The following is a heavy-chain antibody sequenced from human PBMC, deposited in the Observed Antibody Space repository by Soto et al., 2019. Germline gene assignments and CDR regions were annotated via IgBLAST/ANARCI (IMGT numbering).Heavy chain of an antibody. Sequence: QVQVVESGGGVVQPGRSLRLSCAGSGFTFSYYAIHWVRQAPGKGLEWVAVMSYDGNNTYYADSVKGRFTISRDNSKNTLYRQMDSLRPEDTAVYYCARDQRAVRSTLRFYHYSAVDGWGQGTTVTVSS. CDR2: MSYDGNNT. CDR1: GFTFSYYA. V-gene: IGHV3-30*14. D-gene: IGHD4-17*01. CDR3: ARDQRAVRSTLRFYHYSAVDG. J-gene: IGHJ6*02.